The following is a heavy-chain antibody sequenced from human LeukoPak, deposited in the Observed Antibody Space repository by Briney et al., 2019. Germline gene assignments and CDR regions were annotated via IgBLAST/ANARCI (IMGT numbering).Heavy chain of an antibody. V-gene: IGHV3-23*01. D-gene: IGHD3-10*01. CDR1: GFTFSNHG. CDR2: IGPSGTST. CDR3: ARVLWFGESKRDY. Sequence: GGSLRLSCAASGFTFSNHGMNWVRQAPGMGLEWVSGIGPSGTSTYYADSVKGRFSISRDNSKNTLYLQMNSLRAEDTGVYYCARVLWFGESKRDYWGQGTLVTVSS. J-gene: IGHJ4*02.